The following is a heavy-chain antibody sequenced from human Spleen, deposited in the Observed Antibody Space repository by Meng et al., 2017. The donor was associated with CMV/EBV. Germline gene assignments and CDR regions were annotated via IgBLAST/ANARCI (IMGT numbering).Heavy chain of an antibody. J-gene: IGHJ4*02. CDR3: ARGGLAVAAY. CDR1: GFTVINTY. D-gene: IGHD6-19*01. CDR2: IYTDGGT. Sequence: GGSLRLSCAASGFTVINTYMSWVRQAPGKGLECVSVIYTDGGTYYRDSVKGRFTISRDNSKNTLHLQMNSLRADDTAVYYCARGGLAVAAYWGQGTLVTVSS. V-gene: IGHV3-53*01.